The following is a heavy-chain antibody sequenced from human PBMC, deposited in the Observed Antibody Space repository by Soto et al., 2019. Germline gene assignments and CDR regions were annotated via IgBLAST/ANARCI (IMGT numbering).Heavy chain of an antibody. CDR1: GFTFSSYA. D-gene: IGHD3-3*02. J-gene: IGHJ4*02. CDR3: ARAKAGGHFWSGYYRGGY. V-gene: IGHV3-30-3*01. CDR2: ISYDGSNK. Sequence: GGSLRLSCAASGFTFSSYAMHWVRQAPGKGLEWVAVISYDGSNKYYADSVKGRFTISRDNSKNTLYLQMNSLRAEDTAVYYCARAKAGGHFWSGYYRGGYWGQGTLVTVSS.